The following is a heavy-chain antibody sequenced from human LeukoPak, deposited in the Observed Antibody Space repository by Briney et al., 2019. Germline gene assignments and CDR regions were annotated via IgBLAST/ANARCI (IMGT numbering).Heavy chain of an antibody. CDR2: ISSSSSTI. CDR1: GITFSSYS. D-gene: IGHD2-15*01. CDR3: ARGRLGGHFDY. V-gene: IGHV3-48*01. J-gene: IGHJ4*02. Sequence: GGSLRLSCAASGITFSSYSMNWVRQAPGKGLEWVSYISSSSSTIYYADSVKGRFTISRDIAKSSLYLQMNSLRAEDTAVYYCARGRLGGHFDYWGQGALVTVSS.